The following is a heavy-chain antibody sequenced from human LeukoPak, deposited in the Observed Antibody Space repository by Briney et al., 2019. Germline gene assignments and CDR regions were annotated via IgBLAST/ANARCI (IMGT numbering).Heavy chain of an antibody. CDR3: GSGLWLQHYYFDY. Sequence: SQTLSLTCAISGDSVYSNGAAWNWIRQSPSRGLEWLERTYYRSKWYNDYAVSVKSRITINPDTSKNQFSLQLNSMTPEDTAVYYCGSGLWLQHYYFDYWGQGALVTVSS. CDR2: TYYRSKWYN. V-gene: IGHV6-1*01. D-gene: IGHD5-24*01. J-gene: IGHJ4*02. CDR1: GDSVYSNGAA.